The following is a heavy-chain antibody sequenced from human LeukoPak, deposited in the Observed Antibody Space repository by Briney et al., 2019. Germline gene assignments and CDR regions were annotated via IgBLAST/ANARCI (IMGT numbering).Heavy chain of an antibody. D-gene: IGHD4-17*01. Sequence: GRSLRLSCAASGFTFSSYGMHWVRQAPGKGLEWVAVISYDGSNKYYADSVKGRFTISRDNAKNSLYLQMNSLRAEDTAVCYCARAGGPVTPYYFDYWGQGTLVTASS. V-gene: IGHV3-30*03. CDR1: GFTFSSYG. CDR2: ISYDGSNK. CDR3: ARAGGPVTPYYFDY. J-gene: IGHJ4*02.